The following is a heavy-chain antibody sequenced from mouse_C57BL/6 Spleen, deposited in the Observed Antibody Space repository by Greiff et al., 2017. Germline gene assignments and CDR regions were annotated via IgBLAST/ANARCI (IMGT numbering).Heavy chain of an antibody. CDR2: IYPGNGDT. CDR1: GYTFTSYN. CDR3: AREGGNYYYGSSYSWFAY. V-gene: IGHV1-12*01. Sequence: SGAELVRPGASVKMSCKASGYTFTSYNMHWVKQTPRQGLEWIGAIYPGNGDTSYNQKFKGKATLTVDKSSSTAYMQLSSLTSEDSAVYFCAREGGNYYYGSSYSWFAYWGQGTLVTVSA. D-gene: IGHD1-1*01. J-gene: IGHJ3*01.